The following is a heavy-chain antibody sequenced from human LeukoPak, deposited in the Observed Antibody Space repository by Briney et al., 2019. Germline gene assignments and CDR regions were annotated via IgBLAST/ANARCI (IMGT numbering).Heavy chain of an antibody. CDR2: IIPIYGKA. CDR1: GGTFSSYA. V-gene: IGHV1-69*05. J-gene: IGHJ5*02. Sequence: SVKVSCKASGGTFSSYAISWVRQAPGQGLEWMGRIIPIYGKANYAQKFQGRVTITTDESTSTDYMELSRLRSEDTAVYYCAGDLEDNSSSWAVKWFDPWGQGTLVTVSS. D-gene: IGHD6-13*01. CDR3: AGDLEDNSSSWAVKWFDP.